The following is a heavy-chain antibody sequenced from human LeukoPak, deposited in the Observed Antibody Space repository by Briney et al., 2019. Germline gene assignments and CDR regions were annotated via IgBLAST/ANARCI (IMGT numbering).Heavy chain of an antibody. V-gene: IGHV3-74*01. Sequence: GGSLRLSCAASGFTFSSYWMHWVRQAPGKGLVRVSRINSDGSSTSYADSVKGRFTISRDNAKNTLYLQMNSLRAEDTAVYYCARDLYSYGMDVWGQGTTVTVSS. CDR2: INSDGSST. CDR1: GFTFSSYW. J-gene: IGHJ6*02. CDR3: ARDLYSYGMDV. D-gene: IGHD2-21*01.